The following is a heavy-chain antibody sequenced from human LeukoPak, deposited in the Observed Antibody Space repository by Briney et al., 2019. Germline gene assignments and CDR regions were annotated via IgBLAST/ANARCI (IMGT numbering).Heavy chain of an antibody. CDR1: GGSISNYH. J-gene: IGHJ4*02. CDR3: ATTYSSSWTRFDY. CDR2: ISGSGGST. D-gene: IGHD6-13*01. Sequence: PSETLSLTCTVSGGSISNYHWSWVRQAPGKGLEWVSAISGSGGSTYYADSVKGRFTISRDNSKNTLYLQMNSLRAEDTAVYYCATTYSSSWTRFDYWGQGTLVTVSS. V-gene: IGHV3-23*01.